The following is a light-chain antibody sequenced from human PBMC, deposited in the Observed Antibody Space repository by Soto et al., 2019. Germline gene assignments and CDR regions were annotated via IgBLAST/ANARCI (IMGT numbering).Light chain of an antibody. CDR1: QSVSSSY. CDR3: QQYGKLPIT. J-gene: IGKJ5*01. CDR2: GAS. V-gene: IGKV3-20*01. Sequence: EIVLTQSPCTLSLSPGERATLSCRASQSVSSSYLAWYHQKPGQAPRLLIYGASTRAAGIPDRFSGSGSGTDFTLTISSLEPEDFAVYYCQQYGKLPITFGQGTLLEFK.